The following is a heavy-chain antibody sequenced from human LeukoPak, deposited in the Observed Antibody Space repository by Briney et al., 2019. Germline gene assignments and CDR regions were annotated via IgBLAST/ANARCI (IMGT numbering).Heavy chain of an antibody. CDR2: IIPIFGTA. CDR3: ARDFLMYNSSHGQGAFDI. V-gene: IGHV1-69*01. CDR1: GGTFSSYA. D-gene: IGHD6-6*01. Sequence: GSSVKVSCKASGGTFSSYAISWVRQAPGQGLEWMGGIIPIFGTANYAQKFQGRVTITADGSTSTAYMELSSLRSEDTAVYYCARDFLMYNSSHGQGAFDIWGQGTMVTVSS. J-gene: IGHJ3*02.